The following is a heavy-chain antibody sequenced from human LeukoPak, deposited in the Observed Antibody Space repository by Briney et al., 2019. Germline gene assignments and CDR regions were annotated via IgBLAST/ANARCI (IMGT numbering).Heavy chain of an antibody. CDR3: ARTGYSSGWYGVDY. CDR2: INHSGST. J-gene: IGHJ4*02. D-gene: IGHD6-19*01. Sequence: SETLSLTCAVYGGSFSGYYWSWIRQPPGKGLEWLGEINHSGSTNYNPSLKSRVTISVDTSKNQFSLKLSSVTAADTAVYYCARTGYSSGWYGVDYWGQGTLVTVSS. V-gene: IGHV4-34*01. CDR1: GGSFSGYY.